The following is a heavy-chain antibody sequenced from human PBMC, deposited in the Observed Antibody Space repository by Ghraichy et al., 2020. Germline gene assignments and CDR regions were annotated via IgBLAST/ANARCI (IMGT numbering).Heavy chain of an antibody. CDR3: ARRSWLVKEPCYFDY. V-gene: IGHV4-4*02. Sequence: SETLSLTCAVSGGSISSSNWWSWVRQPPGKGLEWIGEIYHSGSTNYNPSLKSRVTISVDKSKNQFSLKLSSVTAADTTVYYCARRSWLVKEPCYFDYWGQGTLVTVSS. J-gene: IGHJ4*02. CDR1: GGSISSSNW. CDR2: IYHSGST. D-gene: IGHD6-19*01.